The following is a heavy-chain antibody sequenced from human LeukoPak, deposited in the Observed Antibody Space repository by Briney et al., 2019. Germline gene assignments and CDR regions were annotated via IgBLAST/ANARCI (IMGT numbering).Heavy chain of an antibody. CDR1: GFTFSSYA. D-gene: IGHD3-10*01. V-gene: IGHV3-23*01. CDR3: AKDPGYYYGSGSSRYFDY. Sequence: GGSLRLSCAASGFTFSSYAMSWVRQAPGKGLEWVSAISGSGGSTYYADSVKGRFTISRDNSKNTLYLQMNSLRAEDTAVYYCAKDPGYYYGSGSSRYFDYWGQGTLVTVSS. J-gene: IGHJ4*02. CDR2: ISGSGGST.